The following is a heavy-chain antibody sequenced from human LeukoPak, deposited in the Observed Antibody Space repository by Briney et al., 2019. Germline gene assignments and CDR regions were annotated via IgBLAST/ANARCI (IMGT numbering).Heavy chain of an antibody. J-gene: IGHJ4*02. D-gene: IGHD1-26*01. CDR1: GGSISSYY. Sequence: SETLSLTCTVSGGSISSYYWGWIRQSPGKGLEWIGSMWFGATTSYDPSLKSRVTISVDPSKNQFSLKLSSVTAADTALYYCARGRRGSYFQDYWGQGTLVTVSS. CDR2: MWFGATT. V-gene: IGHV4-39*07. CDR3: ARGRRGSYFQDY.